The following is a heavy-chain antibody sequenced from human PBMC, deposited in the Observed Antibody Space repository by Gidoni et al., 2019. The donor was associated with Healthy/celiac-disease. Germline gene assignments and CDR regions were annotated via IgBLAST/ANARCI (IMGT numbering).Heavy chain of an antibody. CDR3: ARDPRGQIAVAGLSY. CDR2: ISYDGSNK. Sequence: QVQLVESGGGVVQPGRSLRLSCAASGFTFSSYAMHWVRQAPGKGLEWVAVISYDGSNKYYADSVKGRFTISRDNSKNTLYLQMNSLRAEDTAVYYCARDPRGQIAVAGLSYWGQGTLVTVSS. CDR1: GFTFSSYA. V-gene: IGHV3-30-3*01. J-gene: IGHJ4*02. D-gene: IGHD6-19*01.